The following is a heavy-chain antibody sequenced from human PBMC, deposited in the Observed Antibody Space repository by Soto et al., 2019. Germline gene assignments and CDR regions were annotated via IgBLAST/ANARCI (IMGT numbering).Heavy chain of an antibody. V-gene: IGHV1-69*13. CDR2: IIPIFGTA. CDR3: ARDKDFWSGCRGYYYYGMDV. D-gene: IGHD3-3*01. Sequence: SVKVSCKASGGTFSSYAISWVRQAPGQGLEWMGGIIPIFGTANYAQKFQGRVTITADESTSTAYMELSSLRSEDTAVYYCARDKDFWSGCRGYYYYGMDVWGQGTTVTVSS. J-gene: IGHJ6*02. CDR1: GGTFSSYA.